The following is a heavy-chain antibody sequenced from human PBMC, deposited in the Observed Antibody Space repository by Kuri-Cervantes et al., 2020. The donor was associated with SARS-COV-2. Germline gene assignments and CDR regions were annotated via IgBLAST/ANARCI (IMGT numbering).Heavy chain of an antibody. CDR3: ARDKLERDGDRRYYYYYGMDV. J-gene: IGHJ6*02. CDR1: GYTFTGYY. CDR2: INPNSGGT. D-gene: IGHD1-1*01. Sequence: ASVKVSCKASGYTFTGYYMHWVRQAPGQGLEWMGWINPNSGGTNYAQKFQGWVTMTRDTSISTAYMELSRLRSDDTAVYYCARDKLERDGDRRYYYYYGMDVWGQGTTVTVSS. V-gene: IGHV1-2*04.